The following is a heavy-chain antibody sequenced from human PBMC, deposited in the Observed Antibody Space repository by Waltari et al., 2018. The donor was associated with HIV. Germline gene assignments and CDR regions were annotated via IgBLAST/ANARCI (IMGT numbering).Heavy chain of an antibody. D-gene: IGHD2-15*01. Sequence: QVQLQESGPRLVKPSQTLSVTCTVSGASVTSGAHSWPWIRQAPGGGLEWIGYIYYTGSTYYSPSLKSRLSMSLDKSKNQFSLRLTSVTAADTAIYYCAREVYCSGASCSTHYFFDFWGQGILVPVSS. CDR1: GASVTSGAHS. V-gene: IGHV4-30-4*08. CDR2: IYYTGST. CDR3: AREVYCSGASCSTHYFFDF. J-gene: IGHJ4*02.